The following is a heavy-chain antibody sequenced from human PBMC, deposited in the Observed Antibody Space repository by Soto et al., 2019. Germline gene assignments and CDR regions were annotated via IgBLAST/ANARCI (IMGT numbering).Heavy chain of an antibody. CDR3: AREPGGGGTNLPFDI. Sequence: QVQLVQSGAEVKKPGASVKVSCKASGYTFTSYYMHWVRQAPGQGLEWMGIINPSGGSTSYAQKFQGRVTMTRDTSTSTVYMELSSLRSEDTAVYYCAREPGGGGTNLPFDIWGQGTMVTVSS. CDR1: GYTFTSYY. CDR2: INPSGGST. D-gene: IGHD1-26*01. J-gene: IGHJ3*02. V-gene: IGHV1-46*01.